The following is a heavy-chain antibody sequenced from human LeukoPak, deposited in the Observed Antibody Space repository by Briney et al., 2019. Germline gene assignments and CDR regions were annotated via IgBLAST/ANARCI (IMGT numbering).Heavy chain of an antibody. V-gene: IGHV1-46*01. CDR2: INPSGGST. D-gene: IGHD4-23*01. CDR1: GYTFTSYY. CDR3: ARDPYTVVTPGPPDY. J-gene: IGHJ4*02. Sequence: ASVKVSCKASGYTFTSYYMHWVRQAPGQGLEWMGIINPSGGSTSYAQKFQGRVTMTRDTSTSTVYMELSSLRSEDTAVYYCARDPYTVVTPGPPDYWGQGTLVTVSS.